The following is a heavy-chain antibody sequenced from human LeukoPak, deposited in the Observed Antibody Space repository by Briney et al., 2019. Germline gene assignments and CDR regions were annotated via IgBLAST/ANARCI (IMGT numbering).Heavy chain of an antibody. V-gene: IGHV4-59*08. CDR2: VSSDGTT. D-gene: IGHD2-8*02. J-gene: IGHJ4*02. Sequence: PSETLSLTCSVSDDSVNSYYWSWIRQPPGKGLEWIGYVSSDGTTNYTPSLRSRVIMSVDTAKNHISLSLTSLTAADTAIYYCARLDCTGDGCYNHWGQGTLVTVSS. CDR3: ARLDCTGDGCYNH. CDR1: DDSVNSYY.